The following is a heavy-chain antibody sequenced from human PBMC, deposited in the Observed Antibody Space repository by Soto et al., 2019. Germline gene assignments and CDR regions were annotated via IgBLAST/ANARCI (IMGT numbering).Heavy chain of an antibody. Sequence: PSETLSLTCAVYGGSFSGYYWSWIRQPPGKGLEWIGEINHSGSTNYNPSLKSRVTISVDTSKNQFSLKLSSVTAADTAVYYCARFRLASAGTRAWFDPWGQGTLVTVSS. V-gene: IGHV4-34*01. J-gene: IGHJ5*02. CDR3: ARFRLASAGTRAWFDP. D-gene: IGHD6-13*01. CDR1: GGSFSGYY. CDR2: INHSGST.